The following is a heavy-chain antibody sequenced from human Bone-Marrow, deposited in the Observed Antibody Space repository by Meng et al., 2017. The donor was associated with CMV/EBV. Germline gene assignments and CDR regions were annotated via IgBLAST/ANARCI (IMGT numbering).Heavy chain of an antibody. CDR3: ARVESSTSCLDY. Sequence: SVKVSCKASGGTFSSYAISWVRQAPGQGLEWMGGIIPIFGTANYAQKFQGRVTITTDESTSTAYMELSSLRSEDTAVYYCARVESSTSCLDYWGQGTLVTVSS. CDR1: GGTFSSYA. CDR2: IIPIFGTA. J-gene: IGHJ4*02. D-gene: IGHD2-2*01. V-gene: IGHV1-69*05.